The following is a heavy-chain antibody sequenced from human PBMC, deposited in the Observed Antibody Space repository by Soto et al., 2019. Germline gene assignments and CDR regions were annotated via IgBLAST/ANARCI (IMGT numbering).Heavy chain of an antibody. CDR2: VSGSGAST. Sequence: EVQLLESGGGLVQPGGSLRLSCAASGFTFSNYAMNWVRQAPGKGLEWVSGVSGSGASTYYADSVKGRFTISRDNSKNTVFLQMISLRAEDTAVYYCAKTEGSRYSVVGNWFDTWGQGTLVTVSS. D-gene: IGHD1-26*01. V-gene: IGHV3-23*01. J-gene: IGHJ5*02. CDR1: GFTFSNYA. CDR3: AKTEGSRYSVVGNWFDT.